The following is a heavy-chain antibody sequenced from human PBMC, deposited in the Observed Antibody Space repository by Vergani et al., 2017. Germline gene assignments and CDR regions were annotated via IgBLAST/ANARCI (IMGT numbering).Heavy chain of an antibody. Sequence: QVQLVQSGAEVKKPGSSVKVSCKASGGTFSSYTISWVRQAPGQGLEWMGRIIPILGIANYAQKFQGRVTMTRDTSISTAYMELSRLRSDDTAVYYCARTSGNYYYYGMDVWGQGTTVTVSS. CDR1: GGTFSSYT. J-gene: IGHJ6*02. V-gene: IGHV1-69*02. D-gene: IGHD6-19*01. CDR2: IIPILGIA. CDR3: ARTSGNYYYYGMDV.